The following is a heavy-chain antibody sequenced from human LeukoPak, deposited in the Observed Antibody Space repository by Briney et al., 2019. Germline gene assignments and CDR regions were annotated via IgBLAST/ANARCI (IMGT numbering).Heavy chain of an antibody. CDR1: GFTFSSYW. Sequence: PGGSLRLSCAASGFTFSSYWMTWVRQAPGKGLEWVANIKQDGSEKSYVDSVTGRFTISRDNSDNMLYLQMNSLRGDDTGVYFCARAVGPFDYWGQGTLVTVSS. V-gene: IGHV3-7*01. CDR3: ARAVGPFDY. CDR2: IKQDGSEK. J-gene: IGHJ4*02.